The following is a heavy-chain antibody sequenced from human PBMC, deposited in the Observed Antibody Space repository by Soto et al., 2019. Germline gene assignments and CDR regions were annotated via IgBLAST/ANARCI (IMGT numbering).Heavy chain of an antibody. J-gene: IGHJ6*02. V-gene: IGHV4-61*01. CDR3: ARDSLGYSYGQPVAPTYYYYGMDV. Sequence: PSETLSLTCTVSGGSVSSGSYYWSWIQQPPGKGLEWIGYIYYSGSTNYNPSLKSRVTISVDTSKNQFSLKLSSVTAADTAVYYCARDSLGYSYGQPVAPTYYYYGMDVWGQGTTVTVSS. D-gene: IGHD5-18*01. CDR2: IYYSGST. CDR1: GGSVSSGSYY.